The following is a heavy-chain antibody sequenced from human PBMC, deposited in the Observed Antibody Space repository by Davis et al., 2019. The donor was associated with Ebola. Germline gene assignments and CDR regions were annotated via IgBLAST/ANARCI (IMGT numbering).Heavy chain of an antibody. CDR2: SYHSGST. CDR1: GGPLRSSNW. CDR3: ARGITIFPTGWFDP. J-gene: IGHJ5*02. Sequence: VPGGPLRSSNWWSWVRHPPGKGLEWIGESYHSGSTNYNPFLKSRVTISVDKSKNQFSLKLSSVTAADTAVYYCARGITIFPTGWFDPWGQGTLVTVSS. D-gene: IGHD3-3*01. V-gene: IGHV4-4*02.